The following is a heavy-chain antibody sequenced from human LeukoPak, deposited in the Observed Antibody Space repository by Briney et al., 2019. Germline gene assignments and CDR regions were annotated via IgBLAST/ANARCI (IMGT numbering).Heavy chain of an antibody. CDR1: GGSISSSSYY. Sequence: SETLSLTCTVSGGSISSSSYYWGWIRQPPGKGLEWIGSIYYSGSTYYNPFLKSRVTISVDTSKNQFSLKLSSVTAADTAVYYCARQTPKVGATTSAFDIWGQGTMVTVSS. V-gene: IGHV4-39*01. J-gene: IGHJ3*02. CDR2: IYYSGST. D-gene: IGHD1-26*01. CDR3: ARQTPKVGATTSAFDI.